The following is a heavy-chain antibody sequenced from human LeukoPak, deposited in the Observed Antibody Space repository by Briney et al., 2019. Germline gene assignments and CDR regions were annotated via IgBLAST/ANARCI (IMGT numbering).Heavy chain of an antibody. Sequence: SETLSLTCTVSGGSISSGGYYWSWIRQHPGKGLEWIGYIYYSGSTNYNPSLKSRVTISVDTSKNQFSLKLSSVTAADTAVYYCARRDRNDYVWGSYRPFDPWGQGTLVTVSS. CDR2: IYYSGST. D-gene: IGHD3-16*02. CDR3: ARRDRNDYVWGSYRPFDP. CDR1: GGSISSGGYY. V-gene: IGHV4-31*03. J-gene: IGHJ5*02.